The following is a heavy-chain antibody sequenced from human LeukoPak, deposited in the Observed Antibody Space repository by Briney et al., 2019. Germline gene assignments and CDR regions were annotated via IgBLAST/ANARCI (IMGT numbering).Heavy chain of an antibody. CDR2: IYYSGST. V-gene: IGHV4-39*07. J-gene: IGHJ4*02. D-gene: IGHD2-21*01. Sequence: SETLSLTCTVSGGSISSSSYYWGWIRQPPGKGLEWIGSIYYSGSTYYNPSLKSRVTISVDTSKNQFSLKLSSVTAADTAVYYCARADRDFAGGDFDYWGQGTLVTVSS. CDR1: GGSISSSSYY. CDR3: ARADRDFAGGDFDY.